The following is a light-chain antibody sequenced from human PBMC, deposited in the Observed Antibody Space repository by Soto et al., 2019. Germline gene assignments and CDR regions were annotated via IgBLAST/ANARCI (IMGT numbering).Light chain of an antibody. CDR2: GAS. Sequence: DIQMTQSPSSVSASIGDRVTITCRASQIIGTWLAWYQQKPGMAPTLLIYGASDLQSRVPSRFSGCGAGSDFTLTFTSLQAEDSATYYCQQANSFPFTFGPGTKVEIK. V-gene: IGKV1-12*02. CDR3: QQANSFPFT. J-gene: IGKJ3*01. CDR1: QIIGTW.